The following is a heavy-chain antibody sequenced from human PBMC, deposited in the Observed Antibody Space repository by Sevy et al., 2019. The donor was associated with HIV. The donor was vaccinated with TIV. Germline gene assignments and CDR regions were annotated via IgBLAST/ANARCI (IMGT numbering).Heavy chain of an antibody. CDR2: IWYDGSNK. D-gene: IGHD2-21*02. Sequence: GGSLRLSCAASGFTFSSYGMHWVHQAPGKGLEWVAVIWYDGSNKYYADSVKGRFTISRDNSKNTLYVQMNSLRAEDTAVYYCARDRAYCGGDCPPDAFDIWGQGTMVTVSS. V-gene: IGHV3-33*01. J-gene: IGHJ3*02. CDR3: ARDRAYCGGDCPPDAFDI. CDR1: GFTFSSYG.